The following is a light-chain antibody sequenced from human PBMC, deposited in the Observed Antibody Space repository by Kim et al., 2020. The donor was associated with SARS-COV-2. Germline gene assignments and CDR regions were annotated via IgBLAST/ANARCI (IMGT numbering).Light chain of an antibody. CDR1: QSVYNN. J-gene: IGKJ1*01. CDR2: GAS. CDR3: QEYSNWPPET. V-gene: IGKV3-15*01. Sequence: SPGDRATLSCRASQSVYNNLAWYQQKPGQAPRLLIYGASTRATGIPARFSGSGSGTEFTLTISSLQSEDFAVYYCQEYSNWPPETFGQGTKVDIK.